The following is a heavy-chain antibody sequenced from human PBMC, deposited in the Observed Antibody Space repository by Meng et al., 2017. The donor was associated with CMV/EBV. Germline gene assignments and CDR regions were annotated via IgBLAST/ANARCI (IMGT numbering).Heavy chain of an antibody. CDR1: GYSFTSYW. V-gene: IGHV1-2*02. D-gene: IGHD2-2*01. J-gene: IGHJ6*02. CDR2: INPNSGGT. CDR3: ARDLRGSSRPIYYGMDV. Sequence: GESLKISCKGSGYSFTSYWIGWVRQAPGQGLEWMGWINPNSGGTNYAQKFQGRVTMTRDTSISTAYMELSRLRSDDTAVYYCARDLRGSSRPIYYGMDVWGQGTTVTVSS.